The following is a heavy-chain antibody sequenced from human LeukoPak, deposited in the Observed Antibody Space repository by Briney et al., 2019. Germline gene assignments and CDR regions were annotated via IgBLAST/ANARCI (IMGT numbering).Heavy chain of an antibody. CDR1: DLTVSGKY. CDR3: VKNSGGGYCTSTSCHRDYYYYGLDA. J-gene: IGHJ6*02. V-gene: IGHV3-53*01. D-gene: IGHD2-2*02. CDR2: ISSGGDT. Sequence: GGSLRLSCAVSDLTVSGKYMSWVRQAPGRGLEWVSLISSGGDTYYADSMKGRFTISRDNSRNTLYLQMNSLRADDTAVYYCVKNSGGGYCTSTSCHRDYYYYGLDAWGQGTTVIVSS.